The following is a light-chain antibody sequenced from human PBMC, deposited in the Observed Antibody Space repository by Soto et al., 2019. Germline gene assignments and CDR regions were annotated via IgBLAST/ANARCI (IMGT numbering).Light chain of an antibody. V-gene: IGKV3D-15*01. CDR3: QQYSKRPPWT. CDR2: DAS. CDR1: QSISDT. Sequence: EIVMTQSPATLSVSPGGGATLSCRASQSISDTLAWYQQKPGQAPRLLIYDASSRATGIPARFSASGSGTEYTLTISELQSEDFAVYYCQQYSKRPPWTFGPGTKVDIK. J-gene: IGKJ1*01.